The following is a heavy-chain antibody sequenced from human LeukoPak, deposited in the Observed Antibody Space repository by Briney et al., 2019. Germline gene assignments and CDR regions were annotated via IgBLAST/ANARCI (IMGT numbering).Heavy chain of an antibody. J-gene: IGHJ4*02. CDR3: VSAYGGLLDY. V-gene: IGHV3-48*03. D-gene: IGHD3-16*01. CDR2: VSANGDTI. Sequence: GGSLRLSCGVSGFIFCIYEMYWVRQAPGKGLEWISYVSANGDTIYHADSVRGRFTISRDNAKNSLYLQMNSLRAEDTALYYCVSAYGGLLDYWGQGTLVTVSS. CDR1: GFIFCIYE.